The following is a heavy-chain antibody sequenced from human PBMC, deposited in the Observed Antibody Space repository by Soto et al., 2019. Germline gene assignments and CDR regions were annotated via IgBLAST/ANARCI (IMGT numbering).Heavy chain of an antibody. V-gene: IGHV3-30*18. D-gene: IGHD3-3*01. CDR2: ISYDGSNK. CDR3: AKDLRITIFGVAQYYYYGMDV. Sequence: GGSLRLSCAASGFTFSSHGMHWVRQAPGKGLEWVAVISYDGSNKYYADSVKGRFTISRDNSKNTLYLQMNSLRAEDTAVYYCAKDLRITIFGVAQYYYYGMDVWGQGTTVTVSS. J-gene: IGHJ6*02. CDR1: GFTFSSHG.